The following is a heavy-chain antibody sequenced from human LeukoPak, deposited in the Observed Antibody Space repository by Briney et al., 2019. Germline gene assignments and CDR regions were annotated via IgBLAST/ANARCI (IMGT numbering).Heavy chain of an antibody. CDR3: ATTVSVGTSYPYFDY. V-gene: IGHV4-59*01. CDR1: GGSISSYY. Sequence: PSETLSLTCTVSGGSISSYYWSWIRQPPGKGLEWIGYIYYSGSTNYNPSLKSRVTISVDTSKNQFSLKLSSVTAADTAVYYCATTVSVGTSYPYFDYWGQGTLVTVSS. CDR2: IYYSGST. D-gene: IGHD2-2*01. J-gene: IGHJ4*02.